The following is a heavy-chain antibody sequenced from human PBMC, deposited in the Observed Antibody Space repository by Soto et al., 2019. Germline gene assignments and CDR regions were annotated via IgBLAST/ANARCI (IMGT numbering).Heavy chain of an antibody. Sequence: QVQLVQSGAEVKKPGASVKVSCKTSGYIFTGYYMHWVRQAPGHGLEWMGWINPNSGDTNSAQKFQGRVTMTRDMSINTAYMELSSLRSDDTAVYYCARPMGRGVPGALDYWGQGTLVTVSS. D-gene: IGHD6-19*01. CDR3: ARPMGRGVPGALDY. CDR2: INPNSGDT. V-gene: IGHV1-2*02. J-gene: IGHJ4*02. CDR1: GYIFTGYY.